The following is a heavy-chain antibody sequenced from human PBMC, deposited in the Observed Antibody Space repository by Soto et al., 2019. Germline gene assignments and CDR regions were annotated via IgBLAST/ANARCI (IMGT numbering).Heavy chain of an antibody. Sequence: PGGSLRLSCAASGFTFSSYYMNWIRQAPGKGLEWVSYISCRSSTIFYAAPVRGRFTISRDDSKNTLYLQLNSLKTEDTAVYYCTTDSILAPLFHWGQGTLVTVSS. J-gene: IGHJ4*02. CDR3: TTDSILAPLFH. V-gene: IGHV3-48*01. CDR1: GFTFSSYY. D-gene: IGHD3-3*02. CDR2: ISCRSSTI.